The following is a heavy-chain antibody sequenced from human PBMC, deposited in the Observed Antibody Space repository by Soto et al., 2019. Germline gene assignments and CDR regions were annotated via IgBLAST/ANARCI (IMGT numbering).Heavy chain of an antibody. Sequence: ASVKVSCKASGYTFISYYIHWIRQAPVLGLEWMGMINPRPGDTTSAQKFQGRVTMTSDTSTSTVYMELSSLRFEDTAVYYCARGFPSSSRLGWCDPWG. CDR2: INPRPGDT. CDR3: ARGFPSSSRLGWCDP. J-gene: IGHJ5*02. V-gene: IGHV1-46*01. CDR1: GYTFISYY. D-gene: IGHD2-2*01.